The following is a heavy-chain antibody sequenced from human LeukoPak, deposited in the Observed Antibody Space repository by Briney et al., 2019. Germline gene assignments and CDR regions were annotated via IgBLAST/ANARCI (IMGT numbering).Heavy chain of an antibody. CDR2: MNPNSGNT. Sequence: VASVKVSCKASGYTFTSYDINWVRQATGQGLEWMGWMNPNSGNTGYAQKFQGRVTMTRNTSISTAYMELSSLRSEDTAVYYCARAKRVLPSYYYYMDVWGKGTTVTVSS. CDR1: GYTFTSYD. D-gene: IGHD4/OR15-4a*01. J-gene: IGHJ6*03. CDR3: ARAKRVLPSYYYYMDV. V-gene: IGHV1-8*01.